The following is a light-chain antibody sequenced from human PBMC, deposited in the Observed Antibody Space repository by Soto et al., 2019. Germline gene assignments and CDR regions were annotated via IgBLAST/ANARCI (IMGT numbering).Light chain of an antibody. CDR3: QQTYSNPPWT. Sequence: DIQMTQSPSSLSASVGDRVTITCWASQNINSFVNWYQQQPGKAPKLLIYAASSLQSGVPSRFSGSESGTDFTLTISSLQPEDFATYYCQQTYSNPPWTFGQGTKVEIK. J-gene: IGKJ1*01. CDR1: QNINSF. CDR2: AAS. V-gene: IGKV1-39*01.